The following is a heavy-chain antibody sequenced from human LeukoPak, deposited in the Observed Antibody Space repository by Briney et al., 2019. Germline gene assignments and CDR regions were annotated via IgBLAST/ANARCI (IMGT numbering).Heavy chain of an antibody. CDR1: GFTFSNFV. CDR3: AKETRRSWYSFDI. V-gene: IGHV3-30*18. D-gene: IGHD1-1*01. CDR2: ISYDGSNK. J-gene: IGHJ3*02. Sequence: GGSLRLSCAASGFTFSNFVMTWVRQAPGKGLEWVAVISYDGSNKYYADSVKGRFTISRDNSKNTLYLQMNSLRAEDTAVYYCAKETRRSWYSFDIWGQGTMVTVSS.